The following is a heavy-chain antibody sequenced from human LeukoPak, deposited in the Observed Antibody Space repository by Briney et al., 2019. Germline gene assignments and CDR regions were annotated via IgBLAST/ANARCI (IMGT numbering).Heavy chain of an antibody. Sequence: GGSLRLSCAASGFTFSSYGMHWVRQAPGKGLEWVAFIRYDGINKYYADSVRGRFTISRDNAKNSLYLQMNSLRAEDTAVYYCARDSPGGVYDYVWGGPDYWGQGTLVTVSS. D-gene: IGHD3-16*01. CDR2: IRYDGINK. J-gene: IGHJ4*02. CDR3: ARDSPGGVYDYVWGGPDY. CDR1: GFTFSSYG. V-gene: IGHV3-30*02.